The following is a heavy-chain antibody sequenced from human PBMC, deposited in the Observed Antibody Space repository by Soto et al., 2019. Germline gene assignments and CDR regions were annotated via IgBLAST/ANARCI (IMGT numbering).Heavy chain of an antibody. J-gene: IGHJ6*02. D-gene: IGHD3-10*01. CDR2: IIPIFGTA. CDR3: ATRARVRVRGSYYYGMDV. V-gene: IGHV1-69*06. Sequence: GASVKVSCKASGGTFSSYAISWVRQAPGQGLEWMGGIIPIFGTANYAQKFQGRVTITADKSTSTAYMELSSLRSEDTAVYYCATRARVRVRGSYYYGMDVWGQGTTVTVSS. CDR1: GGTFSSYA.